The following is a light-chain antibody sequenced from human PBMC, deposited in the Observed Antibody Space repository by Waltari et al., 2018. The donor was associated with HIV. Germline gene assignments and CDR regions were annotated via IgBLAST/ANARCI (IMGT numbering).Light chain of an antibody. CDR1: EAISSSH. CDR2: GAS. Sequence: EIVLTQSPGTLSLSPGEGATLSFKASEAISSSHLAWYQLNPRQAPRLLIYGASVRAADVPDRFSGRAFGADFTPAITRLEPDDFAVYFCHQYDALPETFGQGT. J-gene: IGKJ1*01. CDR3: HQYDALPET. V-gene: IGKV3-20*01.